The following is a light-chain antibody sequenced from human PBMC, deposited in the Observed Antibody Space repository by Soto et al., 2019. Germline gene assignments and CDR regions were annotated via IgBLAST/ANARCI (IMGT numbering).Light chain of an antibody. CDR3: QQCNGPIT. J-gene: IGKJ5*01. CDR2: AAS. Sequence: DMQMTQSPSSVAASVRDSVTITFRASQGISSWFAWYQQKPGKAPKLLIYAASSSQSGVPSRFSGSGSGTAFTLTITGLQPDDFASYYCQQCNGPITFGQGTRLEIK. V-gene: IGKV1-12*01. CDR1: QGISSW.